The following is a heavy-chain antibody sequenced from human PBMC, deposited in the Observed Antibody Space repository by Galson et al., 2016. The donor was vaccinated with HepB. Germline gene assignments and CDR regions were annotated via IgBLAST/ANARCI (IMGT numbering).Heavy chain of an antibody. D-gene: IGHD4-17*01. CDR2: IWYDGTNK. CDR1: GFSFNTYG. J-gene: IGHJ5*02. CDR3: ARDTYGDLNWFDP. Sequence: SLRLSCAASGFSFNTYGMHWVRQAPGKGLEWVAVIWYDGTNKYYADSVRGRFTISRDNSKNTLYLQMNSLRAEDTAVYYCARDTYGDLNWFDPWGQGTLVTVSS. V-gene: IGHV3-33*01.